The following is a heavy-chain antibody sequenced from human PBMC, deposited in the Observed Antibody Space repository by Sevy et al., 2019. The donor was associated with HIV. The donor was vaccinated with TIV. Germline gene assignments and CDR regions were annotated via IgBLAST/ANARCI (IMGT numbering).Heavy chain of an antibody. Sequence: SETLSLTCTVSGGSISSYYWSWIRQPPGKGLEWIGYIYYSGSTNYNPSLKSRVTISVDTSKNQFSLKLSSVTAADTAGYYCAREMGGYDILTGYYKGSYYYYGMDVWGQGTTVTVSS. V-gene: IGHV4-59*01. CDR1: GGSISSYY. CDR2: IYYSGST. J-gene: IGHJ6*02. D-gene: IGHD3-9*01. CDR3: AREMGGYDILTGYYKGSYYYYGMDV.